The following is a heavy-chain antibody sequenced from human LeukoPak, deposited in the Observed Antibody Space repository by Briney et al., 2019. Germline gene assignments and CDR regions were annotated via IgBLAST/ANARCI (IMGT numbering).Heavy chain of an antibody. D-gene: IGHD3-10*01. V-gene: IGHV4-4*02. CDR1: GDSISSTNW. CDR2: FYYSGST. CDR3: ARAPYGSATNNYYMDV. J-gene: IGHJ6*03. Sequence: PSGTLSLTCAVSGDSISSTNWWSWVRQPPGKGLEWIGFFYYSGSTNYNPSLKSRVTISVDTSKNQFSLKLSSVTAADTAVYYCARAPYGSATNNYYMDVWGKGTTVTVSS.